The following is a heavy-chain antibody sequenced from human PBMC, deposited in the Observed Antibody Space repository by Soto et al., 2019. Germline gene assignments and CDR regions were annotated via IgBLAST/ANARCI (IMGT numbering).Heavy chain of an antibody. CDR1: GYTFINYH. CDR3: AKSPRGEMATD. Sequence: QVQLVQSGGEVKKPGASVTVSCKASGYTFINYHITWVRQAPGQGLEWMAWLNTFNGRTDYPQRFQGRVTMTRDTSTSTAYMELRNLGSDDTAVYFCAKSPRGEMATDWGQGTLVTVSS. D-gene: IGHD5-12*01. CDR2: LNTFNGRT. V-gene: IGHV1-18*01. J-gene: IGHJ4*02.